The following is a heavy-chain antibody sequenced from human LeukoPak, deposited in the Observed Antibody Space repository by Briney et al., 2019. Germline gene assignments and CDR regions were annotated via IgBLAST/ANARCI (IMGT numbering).Heavy chain of an antibody. J-gene: IGHJ6*03. CDR2: IYTSGST. CDR1: GGSISSYY. CDR3: ARVVVTAMGPYYYYYYMDV. V-gene: IGHV4-4*07. Sequence: SETLSLTCTVSGGSISSYYWSWIRQPAGKGLEWIGRIYTSGSTNYNPSLKSRVTISVDTSKNQFSLKLSSVTAADTAVYYCARVVVTAMGPYYYYYYMDVWGKGTTVTVSS. D-gene: IGHD2-21*02.